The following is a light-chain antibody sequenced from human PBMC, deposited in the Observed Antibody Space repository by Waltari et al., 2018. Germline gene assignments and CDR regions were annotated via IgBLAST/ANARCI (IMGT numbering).Light chain of an antibody. CDR3: QQYDTYWT. Sequence: MTQSPATLSVSPGERATLSCRASQSVSIWLAWYQQKPGKAPKLLIYRASSLESGVPSRFSGRGSGTEFTLTISSLQPDDFAIYYCQQYDTYWTFGQGTKVEVK. V-gene: IGKV1-5*03. J-gene: IGKJ1*01. CDR1: QSVSIW. CDR2: RAS.